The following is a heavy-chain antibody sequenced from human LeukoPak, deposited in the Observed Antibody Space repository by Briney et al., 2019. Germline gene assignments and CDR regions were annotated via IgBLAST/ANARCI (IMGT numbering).Heavy chain of an antibody. Sequence: GGSLRLSCVASGFPFSSYWMTWVRQAPGKGLEWVANIKQDGSKKSYVDSVKGRFTISRDNAKNSLYLQMNSLRAEDTAIYYCTRVGYIDEGIDYWGQGTLVIVSS. D-gene: IGHD5-24*01. CDR3: TRVGYIDEGIDY. J-gene: IGHJ4*02. V-gene: IGHV3-7*04. CDR1: GFPFSSYW. CDR2: IKQDGSKK.